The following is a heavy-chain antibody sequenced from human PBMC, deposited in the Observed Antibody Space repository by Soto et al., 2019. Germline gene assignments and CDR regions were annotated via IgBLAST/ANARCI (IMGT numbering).Heavy chain of an antibody. CDR3: ARGHEFGGNSDAFDI. D-gene: IGHD2-21*02. CDR1: GCSVSSGSYY. J-gene: IGHJ3*02. CDR2: VYYIGTT. V-gene: IGHV4-61*01. Sequence: SETLSLTFTVSGCSVSSGSYYWSWIRQPPGKGLEWIGYVYYIGTTNYNPSLKSRVTISVATSNNQFSLKLRSVTAADTAVYYCARGHEFGGNSDAFDIWGQGTMVT.